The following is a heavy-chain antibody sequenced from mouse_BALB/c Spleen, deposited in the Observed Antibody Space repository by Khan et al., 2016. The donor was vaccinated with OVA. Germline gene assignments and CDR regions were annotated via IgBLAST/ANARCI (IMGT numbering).Heavy chain of an antibody. J-gene: IGHJ3*01. Sequence: QVQLKQSGPGLVQPSQSLSITCTVSGFSLSNYSVHWVRQSPGKGLEWLGVIWSAGSTDYNAAFISRLTISKDKSRSQGLFKMNSLVPNDTAIYYCARRGYDYGRGALFAYWGPGTLVTVSA. CDR1: GFSLSNYS. CDR3: ARRGYDYGRGALFAY. D-gene: IGHD2-4*01. V-gene: IGHV2-2*02. CDR2: IWSAGST.